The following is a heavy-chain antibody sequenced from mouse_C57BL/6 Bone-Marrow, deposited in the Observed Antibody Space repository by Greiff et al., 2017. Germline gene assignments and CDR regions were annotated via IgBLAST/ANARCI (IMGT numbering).Heavy chain of an antibody. V-gene: IGHV1-15*01. CDR2: IDPETGGT. D-gene: IGHD2-3*01. CDR1: GYTFTDYE. CDR3: TRLLNGYSYYFDY. J-gene: IGHJ2*01. Sequence: VQLQESGAELVRPGASVTLSCKASGYTFTDYEMHWVKQTPVHGLAWIGAIDPETGGTAYNQKFKGKAILTADKSSSTAYMELRSLTSEDSAVYYCTRLLNGYSYYFDYWGQGTTLTVSS.